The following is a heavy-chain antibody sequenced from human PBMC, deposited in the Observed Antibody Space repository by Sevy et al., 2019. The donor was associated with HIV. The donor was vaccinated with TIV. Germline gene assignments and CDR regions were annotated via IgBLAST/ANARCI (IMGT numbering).Heavy chain of an antibody. D-gene: IGHD2-2*03. V-gene: IGHV4-4*07. Sequence: SETLSLNCTVSGDSVTNYYWNWIRQPAGKGLEWIGRIYTRGNTNSGNTNYNPSLKSRVTMSVDTSKNRFSLKLTSVAAADTAVDYCASGRGYSYSLNYWGQGTVVTVSS. CDR2: IYTRGNTNSGNT. CDR3: ASGRGYSYSLNY. J-gene: IGHJ4*02. CDR1: GDSVTNYY.